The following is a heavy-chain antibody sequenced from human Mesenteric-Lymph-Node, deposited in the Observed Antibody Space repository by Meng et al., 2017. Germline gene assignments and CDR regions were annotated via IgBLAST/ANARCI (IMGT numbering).Heavy chain of an antibody. Sequence: ASVKVSCKASGYTFINYYIHWVRQAPGQGLEWMGIINPNGGNTYYAQRMQGRVTMTRDTSTSTVYMELSSLRSEDTAVYYCARVMTVGGYCTSVSCQNDAFDIWGQGTMVTVSS. J-gene: IGHJ3*02. CDR2: INPNGGNT. V-gene: IGHV1-46*04. CDR3: ARVMTVGGYCTSVSCQNDAFDI. D-gene: IGHD2-2*01. CDR1: GYTFINYY.